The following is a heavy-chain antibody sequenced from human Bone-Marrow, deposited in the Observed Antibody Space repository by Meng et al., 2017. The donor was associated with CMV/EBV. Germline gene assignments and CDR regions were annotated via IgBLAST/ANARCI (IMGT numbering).Heavy chain of an antibody. J-gene: IGHJ4*02. CDR1: GGSISSYY. CDR2: IYYSGST. V-gene: IGHV4-59*01. CDR3: ARLFGSSSAKPLIAY. Sequence: SETLSLTCTVSGGSISSYYWSWIRQPPGKGLEWIGYIYYSGSTNYNPSLKSRVTISVDTSKNQFSLKLSSVTAADTAVYYCARLFGSSSAKPLIAYWGQGTLVTVSS. D-gene: IGHD6-6*01.